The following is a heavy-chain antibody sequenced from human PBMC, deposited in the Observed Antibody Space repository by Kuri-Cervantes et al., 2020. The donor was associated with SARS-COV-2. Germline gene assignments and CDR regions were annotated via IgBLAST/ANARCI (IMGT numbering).Heavy chain of an antibody. J-gene: IGHJ3*02. Sequence: ESLKISCTVSGGSISSSSYYWGWIRQPPGKGLEWIGSIYYSGSTYYNPSLKSRVTISVDTSKNQFSLKLSSVTAADTAAYYCARSRAMIVAQADAFDIWGQGTMVTVSS. V-gene: IGHV4-39*01. D-gene: IGHD3-22*01. CDR3: ARSRAMIVAQADAFDI. CDR1: GGSISSSSYY. CDR2: IYYSGST.